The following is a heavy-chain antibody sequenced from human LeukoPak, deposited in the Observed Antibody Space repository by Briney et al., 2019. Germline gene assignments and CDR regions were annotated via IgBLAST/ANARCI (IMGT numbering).Heavy chain of an antibody. CDR2: IRYDGSNK. CDR1: GFTFSSYG. Sequence: GGSLRLSCAASGFTFSSYGMYWVRQAPGKGLEWVAFIRYDGSNKYYADSVKGRFTVSRDNSKNTLYLQMKSLRAEDTAVYYCARVLRGGLEYFDYWGQGTLVTVSS. CDR3: ARVLRGGLEYFDY. J-gene: IGHJ4*02. V-gene: IGHV3-30*02.